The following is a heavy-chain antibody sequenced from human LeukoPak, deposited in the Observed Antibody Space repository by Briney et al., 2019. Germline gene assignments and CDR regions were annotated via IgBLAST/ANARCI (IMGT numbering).Heavy chain of an antibody. J-gene: IGHJ6*03. D-gene: IGHD2-2*01. V-gene: IGHV4-59*01. Sequence: SETLSLTCTVSGGSISSYYWSWIRQPPGKGLEWIGYIYYSGSTNYNPSLKSRVTISVDTSKNQFSLKLSSVTAADTAVYYCAGGYCSSTSCYAGGKDYYYYYMDVWGKGTTVTISS. CDR2: IYYSGST. CDR3: AGGYCSSTSCYAGGKDYYYYYMDV. CDR1: GGSISSYY.